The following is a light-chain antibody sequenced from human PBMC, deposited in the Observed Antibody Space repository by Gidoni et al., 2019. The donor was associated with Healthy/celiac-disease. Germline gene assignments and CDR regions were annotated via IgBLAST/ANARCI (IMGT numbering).Light chain of an antibody. CDR2: GAS. J-gene: IGKJ1*01. V-gene: IGKV3-15*01. CDR3: QQYNNWPPGT. Sequence: EIVMKQSPATLSVSPGERATLSCRASQSVSSNLAWYQQKPGQAPRLLIYGASTRATGIPARFSGSGSGTEFTLTISSLQSEDFAVYYCQQYNNWPPGTFXQXTKVEIK. CDR1: QSVSSN.